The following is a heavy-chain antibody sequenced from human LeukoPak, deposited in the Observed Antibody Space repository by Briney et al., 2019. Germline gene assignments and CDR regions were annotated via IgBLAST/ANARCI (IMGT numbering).Heavy chain of an antibody. J-gene: IGHJ4*02. Sequence: PGGSLRLSCAASGFTFSDYSMNWVRQAPGKGLEWVSSISSSSSYIYYPDSVKGRFTISRDNAKNSLYLQMNSLRAEDTAVYYCARVPCSSTSCQFDYWGQGTLVTVSS. CDR2: ISSSSSYI. CDR3: ARVPCSSTSCQFDY. D-gene: IGHD2-2*01. CDR1: GFTFSDYS. V-gene: IGHV3-21*01.